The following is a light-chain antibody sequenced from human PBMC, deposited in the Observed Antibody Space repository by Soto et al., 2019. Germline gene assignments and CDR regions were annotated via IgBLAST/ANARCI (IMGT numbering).Light chain of an antibody. Sequence: EIVLTQSPATLSLSPGERATLSCRASQSVSSYVAWYQQKPGQAPGLLIYDASNRAPGIPARFSGSGSGTDFTLTISSLEPEDFAIYYCQQYNNWLAWTFGQGTKVEIK. CDR1: QSVSSY. CDR2: DAS. CDR3: QQYNNWLAWT. J-gene: IGKJ1*01. V-gene: IGKV3-11*01.